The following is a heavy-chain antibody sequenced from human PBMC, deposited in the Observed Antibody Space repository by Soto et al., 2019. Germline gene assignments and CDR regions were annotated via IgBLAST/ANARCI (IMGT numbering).Heavy chain of an antibody. J-gene: IGHJ4*02. V-gene: IGHV4-34*02. Sequence: QVQLQQWGAGLLKPSETLSLTCAVYGGSLSGYYWSWIRQSPEKGLEWIGEVDLSGSTTYDPSLKSRVTIPVDTSKSQPSPRLTSVTAADTAVYYCARGTIAARLANWGQGTLVTVSS. CDR1: GGSLSGYY. CDR2: VDLSGST. D-gene: IGHD6-6*01. CDR3: ARGTIAARLAN.